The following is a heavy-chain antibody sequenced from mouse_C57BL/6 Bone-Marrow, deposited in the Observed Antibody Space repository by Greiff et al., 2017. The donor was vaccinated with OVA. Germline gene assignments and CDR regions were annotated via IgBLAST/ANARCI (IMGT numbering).Heavy chain of an antibody. J-gene: IGHJ3*01. D-gene: IGHD2-3*01. CDR2: IDPETGGT. CDR3: TRGRKWDEGYPGLAY. Sequence: VQLQQSGAELVRPGASVTLSCKASGYTFTDYEMHWVKQTPVHGLEWIGAIDPETGGTAYNQKFKGKAILTADKSSSTAYMELRSLTSEDSAGYYGTRGRKWDEGYPGLAYWGQGTLVTVAA. V-gene: IGHV1-15*01. CDR1: GYTFTDYE.